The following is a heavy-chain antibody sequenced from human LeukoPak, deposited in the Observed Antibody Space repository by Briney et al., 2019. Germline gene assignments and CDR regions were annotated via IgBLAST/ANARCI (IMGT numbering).Heavy chain of an antibody. CDR2: INPDSGGT. D-gene: IGHD1-26*01. J-gene: IGHJ6*03. V-gene: IGHV1-2*02. CDR1: GYTFTSYY. Sequence: ASVKVSCRASGYTFTSYYMHWVRQAPGQGLEWMGWINPDSGGTNYARKFQGRVTMTRDTSISTAYMELSRLRSDDTAVYYCAKEGPGVLGALHYMDVWGKGTTVTISS. CDR3: AKEGPGVLGALHYMDV.